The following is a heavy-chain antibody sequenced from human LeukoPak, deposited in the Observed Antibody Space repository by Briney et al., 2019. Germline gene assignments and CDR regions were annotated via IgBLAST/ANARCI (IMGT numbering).Heavy chain of an antibody. J-gene: IGHJ4*02. CDR1: GFTFGSYA. Sequence: GGSLRLSCAASGFTFGSYAMYWVRQAPGKGLEWVSGISGSGGSTYYADSVKGRFTISRDNSKNTLYLQMNSLRAEDTAVYYCAKVLVGAAAAPVDYWGQGTLVTVSS. CDR3: AKVLVGAAAAPVDY. D-gene: IGHD6-13*01. CDR2: ISGSGGST. V-gene: IGHV3-23*01.